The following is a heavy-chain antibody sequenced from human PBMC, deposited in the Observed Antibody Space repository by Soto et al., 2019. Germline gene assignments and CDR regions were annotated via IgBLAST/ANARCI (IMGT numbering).Heavy chain of an antibody. CDR3: ARDYGDYGPRDY. J-gene: IGHJ4*02. Sequence: EVQLVESGGGLVQPGGSLRLSCAASGFTFSSYNMNWVRQAPGKGLEWVSYISSSCSTIYYADSVKGRFTISRDNAKNSLYLQMNSLRAEDTAVYYCARDYGDYGPRDYWGQGTLVTVSS. CDR1: GFTFSSYN. D-gene: IGHD4-17*01. CDR2: ISSSCSTI. V-gene: IGHV3-48*01.